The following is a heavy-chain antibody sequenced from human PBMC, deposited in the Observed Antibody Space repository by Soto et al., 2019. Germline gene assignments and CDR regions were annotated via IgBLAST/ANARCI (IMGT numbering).Heavy chain of an antibody. CDR2: IFYNGST. J-gene: IGHJ2*01. V-gene: IGHV4-31*03. CDR1: GDPINSGGYF. CDR3: ARDRYFDL. Sequence: QVQLQESGPGLVKPSQTLSLTCSVPGDPINSGGYFWSWIRQLPGKGLEWIGNIFYNGSTYYNPSLKSRVTISLDTSKSQFSLNLSSVTAADTAVYFCARDRYFDLWGRGTLVTVSS.